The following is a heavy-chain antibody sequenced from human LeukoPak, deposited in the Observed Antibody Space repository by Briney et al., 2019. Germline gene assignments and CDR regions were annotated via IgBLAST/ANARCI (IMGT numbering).Heavy chain of an antibody. D-gene: IGHD2-2*01. J-gene: IGHJ5*02. CDR3: ARADCSSSTCYLRRSWFDP. V-gene: IGHV3-21*01. Sequence: GGSLRLSCAASGFTLSNDMNWVRQAPGKGLEWVSSISTSSRYIYYKDSARGRFTISRDDAKNSLYLEMNSLRAEDTAVYYCARADCSSSTCYLRRSWFDPWGQGTLVTVSS. CDR1: GFTLSND. CDR2: ISTSSRYI.